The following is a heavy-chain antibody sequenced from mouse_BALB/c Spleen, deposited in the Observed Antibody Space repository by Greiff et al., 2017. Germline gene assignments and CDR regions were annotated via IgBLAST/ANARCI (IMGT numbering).Heavy chain of an antibody. J-gene: IGHJ3*01. Sequence: EVMLVESGGDLVKPGGSLKLSCAASGFTFSSYGMSWVRQTPDKRLEWVATISSGGSYTYYPDSVKGRFTISRDNAKNTLYLQMSSLKSEDTAMYYCARPSTMITTDGGGFAYWGQGTLVTVSA. CDR3: ARPSTMITTDGGGFAY. CDR1: GFTFSSYG. CDR2: ISSGGSYT. V-gene: IGHV5-6*02. D-gene: IGHD2-4*01.